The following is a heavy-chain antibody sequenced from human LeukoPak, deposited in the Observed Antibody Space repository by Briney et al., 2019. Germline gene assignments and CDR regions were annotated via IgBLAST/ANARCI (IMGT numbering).Heavy chain of an antibody. V-gene: IGHV4-39*07. CDR3: ARASGGVVVPAAYYYYYYMDV. J-gene: IGHJ6*03. CDR1: GGSISSSSYY. CDR2: IYYSGST. Sequence: SETLSLTCTVSGGSISSSSYYWGWIRQPPGKGLEWIGSIYYSGSTYYNPSLKSRVTISVDTSKNQFSLRLSSVTAADTAVYYCARASGGVVVPAAYYYYYYMDVWGKGTTVTVSS. D-gene: IGHD2-2*01.